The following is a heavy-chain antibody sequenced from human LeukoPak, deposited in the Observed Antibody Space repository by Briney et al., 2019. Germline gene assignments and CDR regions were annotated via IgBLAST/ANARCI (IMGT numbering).Heavy chain of an antibody. CDR2: ISWNSGSI. CDR3: AKDYDSSGYYLYYFDY. Sequence: GRSLRLSCAASGFTFDDYAMHWVRQAPGKGLEWVSGISWNSGSIGYADSVKGRFTISRDNAKNSLYLQMNSLRAEDTALYYCAKDYDSSGYYLYYFDYRGQGTLVTVSS. D-gene: IGHD3-22*01. CDR1: GFTFDDYA. V-gene: IGHV3-9*01. J-gene: IGHJ4*02.